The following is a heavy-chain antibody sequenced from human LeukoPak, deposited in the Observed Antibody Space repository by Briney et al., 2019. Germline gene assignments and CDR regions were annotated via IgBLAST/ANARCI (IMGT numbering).Heavy chain of an antibody. V-gene: IGHV3-21*01. CDR3: AREVNIAAAGTYFDY. J-gene: IGHJ4*02. CDR2: ISSSSSYI. D-gene: IGHD6-13*01. Sequence: PGGSLRLSCTASGFTFSAYGMHWVRQAPGKGLEWVSSISSSSSYIYYTDSVKGRFTISRDNAKNSLYLQMNSLRAEDTAVYYCAREVNIAAAGTYFDYWGQGTLVTVSS. CDR1: GFTFSAYG.